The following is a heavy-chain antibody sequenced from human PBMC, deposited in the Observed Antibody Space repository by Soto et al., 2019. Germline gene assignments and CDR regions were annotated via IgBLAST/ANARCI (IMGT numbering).Heavy chain of an antibody. CDR3: ARVPDY. CDR1: GGSISSGGYS. CDR2: IYHSVST. Sequence: QLQLLKSGSGLVKPSQTLSLTCAVSGGSISSGGYSWGWIRQPPGKGLEWIGYIYHSVSTYYNPSLKSRVTISVDRSKNQFSLRLSSVTAADTAVYYCARVPDYWGQGTLVTVSS. J-gene: IGHJ4*02. V-gene: IGHV4-30-2*01.